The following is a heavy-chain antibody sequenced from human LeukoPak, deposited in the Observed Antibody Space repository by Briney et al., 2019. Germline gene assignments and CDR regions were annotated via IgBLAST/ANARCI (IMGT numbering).Heavy chain of an antibody. D-gene: IGHD6-19*01. V-gene: IGHV3-30-3*01. CDR1: GFTFSTYA. CDR2: ISYDGSNK. J-gene: IGHJ6*02. Sequence: PGGSLRLSCAASGFTFSTYAMHWVRQAPGKGLEWVAVISYDGSNKYYADSVKGRFTISRDNSKNTLYLQMNSLRAEDTAVYYCARWALIAVAGPHLNNSREGVYYYYGMDVWGQGTTVTVSS. CDR3: ARWALIAVAGPHLNNSREGVYYYYGMDV.